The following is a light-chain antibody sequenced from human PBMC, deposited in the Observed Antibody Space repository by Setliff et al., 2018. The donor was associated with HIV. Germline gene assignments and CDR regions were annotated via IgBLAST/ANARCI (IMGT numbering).Light chain of an antibody. J-gene: IGLJ1*01. Sequence: QSALTQPASVSGSPGQSITISCTGTSNDVGRYDLVSWYQQHPARAPKLIIYQATRRPSGVSNRFSGSKSGNVASLKISGLQAEDEADYYCCSNTGSNTFVYGTGTKVTVL. CDR1: SNDVGRYDL. CDR2: QAT. CDR3: CSNTGSNTFV. V-gene: IGLV2-23*01.